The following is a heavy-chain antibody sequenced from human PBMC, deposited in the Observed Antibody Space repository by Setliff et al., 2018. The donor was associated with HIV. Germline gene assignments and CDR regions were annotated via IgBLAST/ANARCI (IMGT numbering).Heavy chain of an antibody. V-gene: IGHV4-61*09. CDR2: IYTGGTT. CDR3: CRSMTTVLEDAFDI. Sequence: PSETLSLTCTVSGGSISSGSYYWTRIRQPAGKGLEWIGHIYTGGTTNYNPSLKSRVSISADMSKNHFSLNLSSVTAADTAVYYCCRSMTTVLEDAFDIWGQGAMVTVSS. J-gene: IGHJ3*02. CDR1: GGSISSGSYY. D-gene: IGHD4-17*01.